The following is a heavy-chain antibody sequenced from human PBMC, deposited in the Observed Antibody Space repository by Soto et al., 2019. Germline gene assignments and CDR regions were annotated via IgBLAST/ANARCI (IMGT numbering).Heavy chain of an antibody. CDR1: EFTFSSYA. D-gene: IGHD5-18*01. Sequence: GGSLRLSCAASEFTFSSYAMHWFRQAPGKGLEWVAVISYDGSNKYYADSVKGRFTISRDNSKNTLYLQMNSLRAEDTAVYYCASVPSLGYGYDPLGAFDIWGQGTMVTVSS. J-gene: IGHJ3*02. CDR2: ISYDGSNK. CDR3: ASVPSLGYGYDPLGAFDI. V-gene: IGHV3-30-3*01.